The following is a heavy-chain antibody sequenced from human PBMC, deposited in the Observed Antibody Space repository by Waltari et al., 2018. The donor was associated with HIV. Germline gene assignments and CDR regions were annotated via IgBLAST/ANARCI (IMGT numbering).Heavy chain of an antibody. D-gene: IGHD5-18*01. Sequence: EVRLVESGGGLVKPGGSLRLSGAASGFNFSDAWMTWVRQAPGKRLEWVGRIKSVAAGGTTDYAAPVQGRFTMSRDDSKNTLYLQMNSLKTEDTAVYYCATEFYRNGYNFWGQGTLVTVSS. J-gene: IGHJ4*02. CDR1: GFNFSDAW. CDR2: IKSVAAGGTT. V-gene: IGHV3-15*01. CDR3: ATEFYRNGYNF.